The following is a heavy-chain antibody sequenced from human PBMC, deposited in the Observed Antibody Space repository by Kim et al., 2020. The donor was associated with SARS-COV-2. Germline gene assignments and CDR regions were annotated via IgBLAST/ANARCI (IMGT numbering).Heavy chain of an antibody. CDR2: IYYSGST. D-gene: IGHD3-10*01. V-gene: IGHV4-39*01. CDR3: ARQDYYGSGSYYYDY. J-gene: IGHJ4*02. CDR1: GGSISSSSYY. Sequence: SETLSLTCTVSGGSISSSSYYWGWIRQPPGKGLEWIGSIYYSGSTYYNPSLKSRVTISVDTYKNQFSLKLSSVTAADTAVYYCARQDYYGSGSYYYDYWGQGTLVTVSS.